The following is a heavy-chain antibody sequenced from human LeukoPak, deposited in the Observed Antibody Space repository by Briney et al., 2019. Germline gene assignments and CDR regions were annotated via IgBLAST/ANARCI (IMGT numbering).Heavy chain of an antibody. CDR3: ARVGSGSPHGY. D-gene: IGHD3-10*01. J-gene: IGHJ4*02. V-gene: IGHV3-74*01. CDR1: EFTFSNYW. CDR2: INTDGSRI. Sequence: PGGSLRLSCAASEFTFSNYWMHWVRQAPGKGLVWVSRINTDGSRITYADSVKGRFTISRDNAKNSLYLQMNSLRAEDTAVYYCARVGSGSPHGYWGQGTLVTVSS.